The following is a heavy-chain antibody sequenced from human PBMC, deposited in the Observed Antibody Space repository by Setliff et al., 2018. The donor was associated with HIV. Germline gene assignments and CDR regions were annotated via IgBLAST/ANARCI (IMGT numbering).Heavy chain of an antibody. CDR3: ARGITYSAYESVGYYFDY. J-gene: IGHJ4*01. D-gene: IGHD5-12*01. CDR1: GGSISSDGFY. V-gene: IGHV4-31*02. Sequence: TLSLTCTVSGGSISSDGFYWSWIRQHQGEGLGWIGYISYSGSTYYNPSLKTRVTISVDASKNQFSLKLNSVTAAETGVYYCARGITYSAYESVGYYFDYWGHGTLVTVSS. CDR2: ISYSGST.